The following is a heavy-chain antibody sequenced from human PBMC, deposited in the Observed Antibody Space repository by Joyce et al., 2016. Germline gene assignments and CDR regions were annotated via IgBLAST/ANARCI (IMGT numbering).Heavy chain of an antibody. CDR1: GGSISSGSYY. V-gene: IGHV4-31*03. J-gene: IGHJ4*02. CDR3: AREDIAALTFEY. D-gene: IGHD6-13*01. Sequence: QVQLQESGPGLVKPSQTLSLTCTVSGGSISSGSYYWNWIRQHPGKGLEWIGYIYYSGSTYYNPSLKSRVTISIDTSKNQFSLKLSSVTAADTAVYYCAREDIAALTFEYWGQGTLVTVSS. CDR2: IYYSGST.